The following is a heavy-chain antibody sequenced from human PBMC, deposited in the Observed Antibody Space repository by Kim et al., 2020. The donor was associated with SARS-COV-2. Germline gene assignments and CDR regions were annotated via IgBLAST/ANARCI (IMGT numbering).Heavy chain of an antibody. V-gene: IGHV1-3*01. CDR2: INAGNGNT. CDR3: ARDRGRSTSYLIAALSNDY. D-gene: IGHD2-2*01. J-gene: IGHJ4*02. Sequence: ASVKVSCKASGYTFTSYAMHWVRQAPGQRLEWMGWINAGNGNTKYSQKFQGRVTITRDTSASTAYMELSSLRSEDTAVYYCARDRGRSTSYLIAALSNDYWGEGTLVTVSS. CDR1: GYTFTSYA.